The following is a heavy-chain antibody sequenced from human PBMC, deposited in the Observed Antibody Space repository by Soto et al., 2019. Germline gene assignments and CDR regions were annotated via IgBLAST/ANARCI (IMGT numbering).Heavy chain of an antibody. V-gene: IGHV4-31*03. CDR2: IYYSGST. Sequence: QVQLQESGPGLVKPSQTLSLTCTVSGGSISSGGYYWSWIRQHPGKGLEWIGYIYYSGSTYYNPSLQRRVTIPVDTCKNQFSLTLSCLTAAHTAVDYCARDRRPDYEVSTGYPDSWFHPWGEGPLVAVSS. J-gene: IGHJ5*02. D-gene: IGHD3-9*01. CDR3: ARDRRPDYEVSTGYPDSWFHP. CDR1: GGSISSGGYY.